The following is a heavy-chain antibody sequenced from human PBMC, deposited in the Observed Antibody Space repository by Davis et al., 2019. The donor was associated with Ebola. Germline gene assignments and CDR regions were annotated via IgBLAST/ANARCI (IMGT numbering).Heavy chain of an antibody. J-gene: IGHJ6*02. CDR1: GFTFSAYA. CDR3: ARATGMDV. CDR2: ISYDGSNK. V-gene: IGHV3-30-3*01. Sequence: GESLKISCAASGFTFSAYAMHWVRQPPGKGLEWVAVISYDGSNKYYADSVKGRFTISRDNSKNTLYLQMNSLRAEDTAVYYCARATGMDVWGQGTTVTVSS.